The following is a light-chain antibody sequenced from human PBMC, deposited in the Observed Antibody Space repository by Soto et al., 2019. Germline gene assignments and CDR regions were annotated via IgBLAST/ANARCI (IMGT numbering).Light chain of an antibody. CDR1: SSDIGAYDY. J-gene: IGLJ1*01. V-gene: IGLV2-14*01. Sequence: HSALTQPASVSGFPGQSITISCTRSSSDIGAYDYVSWYQQRPVKAPKLMIFDVTNRPSGVSDRFSGSKSGNTASLTISGLQTEDEADYYCSSYTSSSTPYVFGTGTKVTVL. CDR3: SSYTSSSTPYV. CDR2: DVT.